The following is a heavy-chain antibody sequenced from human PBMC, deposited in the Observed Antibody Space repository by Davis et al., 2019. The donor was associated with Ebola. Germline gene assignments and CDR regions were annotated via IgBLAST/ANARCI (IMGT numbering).Heavy chain of an antibody. J-gene: IGHJ6*02. CDR1: GFTFSSYA. CDR3: AKGYGIRDGMDV. CDR2: ISGSGGST. V-gene: IGHV3-23*01. D-gene: IGHD1-14*01. Sequence: SCAASGFTFSSYAMSWVRQAPGKGLEWVSAISGSGGSTYYADSVKGRFTISRDNSKNTLYLQMNSLRAEDTAVYYCAKGYGIRDGMDVWGQGTTVTVSS.